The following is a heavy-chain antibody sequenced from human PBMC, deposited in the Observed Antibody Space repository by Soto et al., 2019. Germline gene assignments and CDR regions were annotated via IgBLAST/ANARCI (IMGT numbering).Heavy chain of an antibody. D-gene: IGHD3-3*01. Sequence: ASVKVSCKASGYTFTGYYMHWVRQAPGQGLEWMGWINPNSGGTNYAQKFQGRVTMTRDTSISTAYMELSRLRSDDTAVYYCARDLPNYDFWSGYDAFDIWGQGTMVTVSS. V-gene: IGHV1-2*02. CDR3: ARDLPNYDFWSGYDAFDI. J-gene: IGHJ3*02. CDR1: GYTFTGYY. CDR2: INPNSGGT.